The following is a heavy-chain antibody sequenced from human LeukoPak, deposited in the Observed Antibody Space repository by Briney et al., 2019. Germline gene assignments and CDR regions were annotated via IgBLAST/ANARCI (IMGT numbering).Heavy chain of an antibody. CDR3: ARGHPIDAFDI. V-gene: IGHV4-34*01. CDR2: INHSGST. J-gene: IGHJ3*02. CDR1: GGSFSGYY. Sequence: KPSETLSLTCAVYGGSFSGYYWSWIRQPPGKGLEWIWEINHSGSTNYNPSLKSRVTISVDTSKNQFSLKLSSVTAADTAVYYCARGHPIDAFDIWGQGTMVTVSS.